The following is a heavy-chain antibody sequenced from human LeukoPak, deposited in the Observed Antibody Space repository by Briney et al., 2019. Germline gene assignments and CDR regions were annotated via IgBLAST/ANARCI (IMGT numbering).Heavy chain of an antibody. D-gene: IGHD6-19*01. Sequence: GGSLRLSCAASGFTFNRYVMSWVRQAPGKGLEWVSAISGGGGSTYYADSVQGRFTISRDNSKNTLYLQMNSLRADDTAVYYCAKDRIAVAGNPPDSWGQGILVTVSS. V-gene: IGHV3-23*01. CDR1: GFTFNRYV. CDR2: ISGGGGST. J-gene: IGHJ4*02. CDR3: AKDRIAVAGNPPDS.